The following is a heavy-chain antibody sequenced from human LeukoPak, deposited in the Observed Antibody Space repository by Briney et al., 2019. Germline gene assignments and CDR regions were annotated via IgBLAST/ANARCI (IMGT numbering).Heavy chain of an antibody. D-gene: IGHD2-15*01. CDR3: ARDIGVVVAASYGMDV. CDR1: GYTLTSYG. Sequence: ASVKVSCKASGYTLTSYGISWVRQAPGQGLEWMGWISAYNGNTSYAQKLQGRVTMTTDTSTSTAYMELRSLRSDDTAVYYCARDIGVVVAASYGMDVWGKGTTVTVSS. CDR2: ISAYNGNT. V-gene: IGHV1-18*04. J-gene: IGHJ6*04.